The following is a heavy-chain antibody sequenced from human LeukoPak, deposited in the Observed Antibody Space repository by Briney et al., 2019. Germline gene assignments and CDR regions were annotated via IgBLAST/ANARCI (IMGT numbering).Heavy chain of an antibody. V-gene: IGHV3-7*05. D-gene: IGHD3-10*01. Sequence: GGSLRLSCAASAFTFTNYWMSWVRQAPGKGLEWVANINQYGSEKYYVDSVKGRFTISRDNAKNSLYLQMNSLTAEDTAVYYCARDWTNMIRGVSIDYWGQRALVTVSS. J-gene: IGHJ4*02. CDR3: ARDWTNMIRGVSIDY. CDR2: INQYGSEK. CDR1: AFTFTNYW.